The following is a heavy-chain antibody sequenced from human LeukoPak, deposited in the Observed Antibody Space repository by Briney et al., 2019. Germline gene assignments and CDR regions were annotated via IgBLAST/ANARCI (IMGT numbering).Heavy chain of an antibody. D-gene: IGHD3-22*01. CDR3: TRAPYYDSSGYYFDY. J-gene: IGHJ4*02. Sequence: GGSLRLSCAASGFTFSSYAMSWVRQAPGKGLEWVGFIRNKAYGGTTEYAASVKGRFTISRDDSKSIAYLQMNSLKTEDTAVYYCTRAPYYDSSGYYFDYWGQGTLVTVSS. V-gene: IGHV3-49*04. CDR2: IRNKAYGGTT. CDR1: GFTFSSYA.